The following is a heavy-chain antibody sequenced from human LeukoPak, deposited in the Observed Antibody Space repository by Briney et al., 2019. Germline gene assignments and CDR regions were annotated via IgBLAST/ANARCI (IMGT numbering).Heavy chain of an antibody. D-gene: IGHD6-19*01. CDR1: GFIISSTY. J-gene: IGHJ6*02. CDR3: ARLFGSGWPGYFYYAMDV. CDR2: DYSDGNT. Sequence: GGLLSLSCAAAGFIISSTYIRLRRQAAGELEELVSVDYSDGNTYYAASVKGRFTISRDNSKNTLFLEMHSLRAEDTAVYYCARLFGSGWPGYFYYAMDVWGQGTTVAV. V-gene: IGHV3-66*04.